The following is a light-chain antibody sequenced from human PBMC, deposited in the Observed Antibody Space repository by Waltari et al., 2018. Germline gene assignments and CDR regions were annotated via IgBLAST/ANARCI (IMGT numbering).Light chain of an antibody. V-gene: IGKV1-9*01. CDR3: QQLNSYPIT. CDR1: QGISSY. Sequence: IQLTQSPSSLSASVGDRVTITCRASQGISSYLAGYQQKPGKAPKLLIYAASTLQSGVPSRFSGSGSGTDFTLTISSLQPEDFATYDCQQLNSYPITFGGGTKVEIK. J-gene: IGKJ4*01. CDR2: AAS.